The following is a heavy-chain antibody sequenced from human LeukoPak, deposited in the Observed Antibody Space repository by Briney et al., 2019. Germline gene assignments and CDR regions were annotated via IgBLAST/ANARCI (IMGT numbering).Heavy chain of an antibody. CDR2: IKQDGSAK. CDR1: GFTFNRYW. Sequence: GGSLRLSCAASGFTFNRYWMSWVRRAPGKELQWVANIKQDGSAKYYVDSVKGRFTISRDNAKNSLYLQMNSLKTEDTAVYYCTTGPTYYYDSSGDLESRFNDYWGQGTLVTVSS. D-gene: IGHD3-22*01. J-gene: IGHJ4*02. CDR3: TTGPTYYYDSSGDLESRFNDY. V-gene: IGHV3-7*03.